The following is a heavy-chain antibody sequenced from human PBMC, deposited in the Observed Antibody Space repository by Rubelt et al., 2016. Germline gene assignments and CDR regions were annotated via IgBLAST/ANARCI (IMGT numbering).Heavy chain of an antibody. J-gene: IGHJ4*02. CDR1: GYTFTSYG. CDR2: INPNSGGT. Sequence: QVQLVQSGAEVKKPGASVKVSCKASGYTFTSYGISWVRQAPGQGLEWMGWINPNSGGTNYAQKFQGRVTMTRDTSISTAYMELSRLRSDDTAVYYCARVGVRPRGGAGYWGQGTLVTVSS. CDR3: ARVGVRPRGGAGY. D-gene: IGHD6-6*01. V-gene: IGHV1-2*02.